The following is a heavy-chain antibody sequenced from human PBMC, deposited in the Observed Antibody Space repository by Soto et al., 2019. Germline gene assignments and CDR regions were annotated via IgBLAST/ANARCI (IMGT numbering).Heavy chain of an antibody. Sequence: QVQLVESGGGVVQPGRSLRLSCAASGFTFSSYAMHWVRQAPGKGLEWVAVISYDGSNKYYADSVKGRSTISRDNSKNTLYLQMTSLRAEDTAVYYCARGGFDLWGRGTLVTVSS. J-gene: IGHJ2*01. V-gene: IGHV3-30-3*01. CDR1: GFTFSSYA. CDR2: ISYDGSNK. CDR3: ARGGFDL.